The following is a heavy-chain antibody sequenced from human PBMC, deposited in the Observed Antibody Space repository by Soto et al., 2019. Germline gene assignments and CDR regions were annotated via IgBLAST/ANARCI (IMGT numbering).Heavy chain of an antibody. CDR1: GDSFTSYW. D-gene: IGHD6-13*01. J-gene: IGHJ5*02. CDR2: IDLSDSYT. V-gene: IGHV5-10-1*01. Sequence: PGESLKISCQGSGDSFTSYWITWVRQMPGKGLEWMGRIDLSDSYTHYSPSFQGHVTISVDKSISTAYLQWNSLTASDTAMYYCARLPSGSNWYIRPFDPWGQGTLVTSPQ. CDR3: ARLPSGSNWYIRPFDP.